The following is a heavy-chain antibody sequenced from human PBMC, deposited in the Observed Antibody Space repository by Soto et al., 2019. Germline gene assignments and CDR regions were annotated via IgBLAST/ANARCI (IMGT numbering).Heavy chain of an antibody. V-gene: IGHV4-30-4*01. CDR2: IYKIATT. D-gene: IGHD7-27*01. CDR1: FSSLSPLSSF. CDR3: ARGRYCLTGRCFPNWFDS. Sequence: LSLPFSFSFSSLSPLSSFFSFLLPPPFHALSYILYIYKIATTYYNPSFDSQVAISVYTSKSQFSLNATSVTAADTAVYFCARGRYCLTGRCFPNWFDSWGQGALVTVSS. J-gene: IGHJ5*01.